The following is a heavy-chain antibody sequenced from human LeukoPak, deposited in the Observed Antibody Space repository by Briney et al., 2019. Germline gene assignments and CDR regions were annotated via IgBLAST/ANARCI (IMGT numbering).Heavy chain of an antibody. CDR3: ARGIDY. Sequence: ASVKVSCKTSGYTFSAFYMHWVRQAPGQGPEWMGWINPDSGGPEYGQKFQGRVTFTSDTSSTTIYMEVRSLKSDDTAVYYCARGIDYWGRGTLVTVSS. J-gene: IGHJ4*02. CDR1: GYTFSAFY. V-gene: IGHV1-2*02. CDR2: INPDSGGP.